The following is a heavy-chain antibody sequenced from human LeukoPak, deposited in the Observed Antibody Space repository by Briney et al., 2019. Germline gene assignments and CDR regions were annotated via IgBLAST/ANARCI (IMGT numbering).Heavy chain of an antibody. J-gene: IGHJ4*02. V-gene: IGHV3-48*01. CDR2: ITSATVTL. Sequence: SGGSLRLSCAASGFTFSTSGVGWVRQAPGKGLEWLSYITSATVTLYMDSVKGRFTISRDNAKNSLSLQMNGLRGEDTAAYYCARGYCIDIDCHLARHFEYWGQGTRVTVSS. CDR1: GFTFSTSG. CDR3: ARGYCIDIDCHLARHFEY. D-gene: IGHD2-21*02.